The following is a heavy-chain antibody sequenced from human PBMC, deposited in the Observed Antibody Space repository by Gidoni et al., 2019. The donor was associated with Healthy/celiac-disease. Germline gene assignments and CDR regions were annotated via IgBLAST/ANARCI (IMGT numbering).Heavy chain of an antibody. CDR3: ASDYSNYYYGMDV. CDR2: IYYSGST. D-gene: IGHD4-4*01. CDR1: GGPISSGGYY. V-gene: IGHV4-31*03. J-gene: IGHJ6*02. Sequence: QVQLQESGPGLVKPSQTLSLTCTVPGGPISSGGYYWSWIRQHPGKGLEWIGYIYYSGSTYYNPSLKSRVTISVDTSKNQFSLKLSSVTAADTAVYYCASDYSNYYYGMDVWGQGTTVTVSS.